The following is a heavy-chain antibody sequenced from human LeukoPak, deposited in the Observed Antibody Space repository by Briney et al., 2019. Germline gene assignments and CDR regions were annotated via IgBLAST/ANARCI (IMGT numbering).Heavy chain of an antibody. Sequence: GGSLRLSCAASGFTFSTYAMTWVRQAPGKGLESVSLISATGSTTYYAESVRGRFTISRDNSKNTLYLQMNTLRVEDTAVYYCTTDSGYAGFDYWGQGTLVTVSS. CDR2: ISATGSTT. J-gene: IGHJ4*02. V-gene: IGHV3-23*01. CDR3: TTDSGYAGFDY. D-gene: IGHD5-12*01. CDR1: GFTFSTYA.